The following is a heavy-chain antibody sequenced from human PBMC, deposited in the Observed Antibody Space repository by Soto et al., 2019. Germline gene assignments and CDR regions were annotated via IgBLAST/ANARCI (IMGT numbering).Heavy chain of an antibody. D-gene: IGHD2-21*01. CDR1: GFTFSSYA. Sequence: EVQLLESGGGLVQPGGSLRLSCAASGFTFSSYAMNWVRQVPGKGLEWVSGISTSGGTTYYADSVKGRFTISRDNSKNTLYLQMNSLRAEDTAVYYCAKDSSIAGNWFDPWGQGTLVTVSS. CDR2: ISTSGGTT. J-gene: IGHJ5*02. CDR3: AKDSSIAGNWFDP. V-gene: IGHV3-23*01.